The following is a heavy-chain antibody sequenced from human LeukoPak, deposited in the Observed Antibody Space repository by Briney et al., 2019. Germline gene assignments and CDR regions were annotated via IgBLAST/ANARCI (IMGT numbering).Heavy chain of an antibody. CDR2: IYSGGST. CDR1: GFTVSSNY. J-gene: IGHJ4*02. V-gene: IGHV3-53*01. D-gene: IGHD3-22*01. Sequence: GGSLRLSCAASGFTVSSNYMSWVRQAPGKGLEWASVIYSGGSTYYADSVKGRFTISRDNSKNTLYLQMNSLRAEDTALYYCAKSLFYDSSGQAFDYWGQGTLVTVSS. CDR3: AKSLFYDSSGQAFDY.